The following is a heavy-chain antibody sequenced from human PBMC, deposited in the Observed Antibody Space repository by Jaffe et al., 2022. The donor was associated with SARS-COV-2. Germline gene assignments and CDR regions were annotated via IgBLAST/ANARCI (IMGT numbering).Heavy chain of an antibody. V-gene: IGHV4-34*01. D-gene: IGHD6-19*01. CDR2: INHSGST. CDR1: GGSFSGYY. Sequence: QVQLQQWGAGLLKPSETLSLTCAVYGGSFSGYYWSWIRQPPGKGLEWIGEINHSGSTNYNPSLKSRVTISVDTSKNQFSLKLSSVTAADTAVYYCARGPSSGWFLNWFDPWGQGTLVTVSS. J-gene: IGHJ5*02. CDR3: ARGPSSGWFLNWFDP.